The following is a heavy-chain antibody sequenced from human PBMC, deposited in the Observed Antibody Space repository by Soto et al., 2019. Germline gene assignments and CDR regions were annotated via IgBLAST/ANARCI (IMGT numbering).Heavy chain of an antibody. D-gene: IGHD3-22*01. CDR3: AGGPLDSSLEYSFVY. CDR2: ISWDGGST. CDR1: GFTFDDYT. V-gene: IGHV3-43*01. Sequence: GGSLRLSCAASGFTFDDYTMHWVRQAPGKGLEWVSLISWDGGSTYYADSVKGRFTISRDNSKNSLYLQMNSLRTEDTALYYCAGGPLDSSLEYSFVYWGQGTLVTVSS. J-gene: IGHJ4*02.